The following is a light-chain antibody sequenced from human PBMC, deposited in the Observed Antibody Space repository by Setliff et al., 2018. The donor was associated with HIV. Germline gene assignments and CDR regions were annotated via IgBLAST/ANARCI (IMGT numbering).Light chain of an antibody. CDR1: SSDIGSSNF. CDR3: SSYSINNLYV. J-gene: IGLJ1*01. CDR2: NVD. V-gene: IGLV2-14*03. Sequence: QSALTQPASVSGSPGQSITISCTGTSSDIGSSNFVSWYQQHPGKAPKVTIYNVDKRPSGVSNRFSGSKSGNTASLTISGLQTEDEADYYCSSYSINNLYVFATGTKVTVL.